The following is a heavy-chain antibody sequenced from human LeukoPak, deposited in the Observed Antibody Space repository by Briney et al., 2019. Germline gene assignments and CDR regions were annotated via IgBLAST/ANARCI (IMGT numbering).Heavy chain of an antibody. D-gene: IGHD1-26*01. Sequence: ASVKVSCKASGYTFTGYYMHWVRQAPGQGLEWMGWINPNSGGTNYAQKFQGRVTMTRDTSISTAYMELSRLRSDDTAVYYCARDWMTRWELLRGGAFDIWGQGTMVTVSS. CDR2: INPNSGGT. V-gene: IGHV1-2*02. J-gene: IGHJ3*02. CDR3: ARDWMTRWELLRGGAFDI. CDR1: GYTFTGYY.